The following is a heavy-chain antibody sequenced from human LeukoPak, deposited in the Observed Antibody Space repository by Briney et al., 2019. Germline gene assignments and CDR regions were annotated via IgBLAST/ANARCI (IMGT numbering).Heavy chain of an antibody. D-gene: IGHD1-7*01. Sequence: SETLSLTCTVSGGSISSSSYYWGWIRQPPGKGLEWIGSIYYSGSTYYNPSLKSRVTISVDTSKNQFSLKLSSVTAADTAVYYCARRDNWNYLSAFDIWGQGTMVTVSS. CDR3: ARRDNWNYLSAFDI. CDR2: IYYSGST. V-gene: IGHV4-39*01. J-gene: IGHJ3*02. CDR1: GGSISSSSYY.